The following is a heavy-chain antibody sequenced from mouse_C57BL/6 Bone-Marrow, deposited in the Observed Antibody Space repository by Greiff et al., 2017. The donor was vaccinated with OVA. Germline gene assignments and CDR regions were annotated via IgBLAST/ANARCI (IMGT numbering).Heavy chain of an antibody. CDR3: AREGWFLDY. D-gene: IGHD1-1*02. J-gene: IGHJ2*01. V-gene: IGHV1-64*01. Sequence: QVQLQQPGAELVKPGASVKLSCKASGYTFTSSWMHWVKQRPGQGLEWIGMIHPNSGSTNYNEKFKSKATLTVDKSSSTAYMQLRSLTSEDSAVYYCAREGWFLDYWGQGTTLTVSS. CDR1: GYTFTSSW. CDR2: IHPNSGST.